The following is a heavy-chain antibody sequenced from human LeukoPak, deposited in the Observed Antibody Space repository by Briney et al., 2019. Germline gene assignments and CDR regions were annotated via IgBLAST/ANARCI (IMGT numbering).Heavy chain of an antibody. Sequence: GASVKVSCKASGGTFSRYAISWVRQSPGQGLEWMGGIIPIFGTANYAQKFQGRVTITADESTSTAYMELSSLRSEDTAVYYCARDSSEFRSLIPHWGQGTLVTVSS. V-gene: IGHV1-69*13. CDR3: ARDSSEFRSLIPH. D-gene: IGHD2-21*01. CDR2: IIPIFGTA. CDR1: GGTFSRYA. J-gene: IGHJ1*01.